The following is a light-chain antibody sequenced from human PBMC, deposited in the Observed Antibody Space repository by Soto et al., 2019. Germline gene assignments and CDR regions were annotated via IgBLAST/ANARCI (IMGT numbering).Light chain of an antibody. V-gene: IGLV1-44*01. Sequence: QSVLTQPPSASGTPGQRDTISCSGSGSSIGTNTVNWYRQLPGTAPKLLIYGDNQRPSGVPDRFSGSKSGTSASLAISGLQSEDEAEYYCAAWDGSLNNVLFGGGTKLTVL. CDR2: GDN. J-gene: IGLJ2*01. CDR3: AAWDGSLNNVL. CDR1: GSSIGTNT.